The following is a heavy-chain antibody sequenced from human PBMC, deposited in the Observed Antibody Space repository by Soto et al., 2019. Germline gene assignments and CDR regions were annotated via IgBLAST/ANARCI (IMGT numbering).Heavy chain of an antibody. CDR3: ARTHYYDSYEMDWFDP. J-gene: IGHJ5*02. CDR1: GGTFSSYA. CDR2: IIPIFGTA. D-gene: IGHD3-22*01. Sequence: ASVKVSCKASGGTFSSYAISWVRQAPGQGLEWMGGIIPIFGTANYAQKFQGRVTITADESTSTAYMELSSLRSEDTAVYYCARTHYYDSYEMDWFDPWGQGTLVTVSS. V-gene: IGHV1-69*13.